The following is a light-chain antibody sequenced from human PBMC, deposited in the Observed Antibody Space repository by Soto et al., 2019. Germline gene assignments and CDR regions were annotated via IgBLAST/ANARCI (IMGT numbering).Light chain of an antibody. Sequence: QAVVTQEPSLTMSPGGTVTLTCASSTGAVTTRHRPHWFQQKPGQTTRTLIYDTNNRHSWTPARFSGSLLGGKAALTLSDAQPDDEADYYCLLIYEDVGEVFGAGTKLTVL. CDR1: TGAVTTRHR. J-gene: IGLJ1*01. CDR3: LLIYEDVGEV. V-gene: IGLV7-46*01. CDR2: DTN.